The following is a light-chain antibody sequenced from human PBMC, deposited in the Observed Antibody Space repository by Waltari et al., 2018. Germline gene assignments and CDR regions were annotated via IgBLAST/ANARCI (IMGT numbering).Light chain of an antibody. Sequence: IQLTQSPSSLSASVGDRVTITGRARQGISTYLAWYQQKPVKAPKLLIYAASTLQSGVPSRFGGSGYGTDFTLTISSLQPEDFATYYCQQLNSYQWTFGQGTKVESK. CDR2: AAS. V-gene: IGKV1-9*01. CDR3: QQLNSYQWT. CDR1: QGISTY. J-gene: IGKJ1*01.